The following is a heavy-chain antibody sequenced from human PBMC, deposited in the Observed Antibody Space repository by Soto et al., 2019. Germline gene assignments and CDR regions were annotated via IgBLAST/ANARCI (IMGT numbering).Heavy chain of an antibody. CDR1: GFTFSSYS. Sequence: EVQLVESGGGLVKPGGSLRLSCAASGFTFSSYSMNWVRQAPGKGLEWVSSISSSSSYIYYADSLKGRFSVSRDNAKNSVYLQMNSLRAEDTAVYYCERTLRDYGDRTDAFDIWGQGTMVTVSS. D-gene: IGHD4-17*01. CDR3: ERTLRDYGDRTDAFDI. CDR2: ISSSSSYI. V-gene: IGHV3-21*01. J-gene: IGHJ3*02.